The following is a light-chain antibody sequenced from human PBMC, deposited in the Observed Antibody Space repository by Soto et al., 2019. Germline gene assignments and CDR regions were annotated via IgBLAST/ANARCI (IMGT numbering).Light chain of an antibody. V-gene: IGKV1-17*01. CDR1: QGIRND. Sequence: DIQMTQSPSPLSASVGDRITITCRASQGIRNDLDWYQQKPGKAPKRLIYAASSLPSGVPSRFSGSGSGTEFTLTISSLQPEDFATYYCLQHNSYPWTFGQGTKVEI. CDR3: LQHNSYPWT. CDR2: AAS. J-gene: IGKJ1*01.